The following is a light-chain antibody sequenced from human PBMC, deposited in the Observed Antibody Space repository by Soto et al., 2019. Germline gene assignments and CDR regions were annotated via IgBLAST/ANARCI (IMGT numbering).Light chain of an antibody. CDR3: QQYYSFPYT. CDR1: QCISSY. CDR2: AAS. V-gene: IGKV1D-8*01. Sequence: VTWMTQSPSLLSASTGDRVTISCRMSQCISSYLAWYQQKPGKAPELLIYAASTLQSGVPSRFSGSGSGTDFTPTISCLQSEDFSTYYCQQYYSFPYTFGQGTKLEIK. J-gene: IGKJ2*01.